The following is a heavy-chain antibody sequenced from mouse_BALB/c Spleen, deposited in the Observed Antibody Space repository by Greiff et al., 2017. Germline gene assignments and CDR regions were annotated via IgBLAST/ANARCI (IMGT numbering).Heavy chain of an antibody. Sequence: EVKLVESGGGLVQPGGSRKLSCAASGFTFSSFGMHWVRQAPEKGLEWVAYISSGSSTIYYADTVKGRFTISRDNPKNTLFLQMTSLRSEDTAMYYCARFYYDSSPYAMDYWGQGTSVTVSS. V-gene: IGHV5-17*02. D-gene: IGHD2-4*01. CDR2: ISSGSSTI. CDR1: GFTFSSFG. CDR3: ARFYYDSSPYAMDY. J-gene: IGHJ4*01.